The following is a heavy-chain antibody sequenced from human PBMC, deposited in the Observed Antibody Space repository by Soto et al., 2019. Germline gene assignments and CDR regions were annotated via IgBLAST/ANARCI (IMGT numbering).Heavy chain of an antibody. D-gene: IGHD6-6*01. CDR2: IIPIFGTA. V-gene: IGHV1-69*01. CDR1: GGTFSSYA. J-gene: IGHJ6*02. Sequence: QVQLVQSGAEVKKHGSSVKVSCKASGGTFSSYAIIWVRQAPGQGLEWMGGIIPIFGTANYAQKFQGRVTITADESTRTADMELSSLRSEDTAVYYCARERGYSSSSYYYYGMDVWGQGTTVTVSS. CDR3: ARERGYSSSSYYYYGMDV.